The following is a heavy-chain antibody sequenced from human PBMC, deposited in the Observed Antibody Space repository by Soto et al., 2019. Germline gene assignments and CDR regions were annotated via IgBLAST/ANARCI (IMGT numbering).Heavy chain of an antibody. J-gene: IGHJ3*02. D-gene: IGHD3-22*01. CDR2: ISSSSSTI. CDR1: GFTFSSYS. CDR3: ARDHYDSSGYYSAFDI. Sequence: EVQLVESGGGLVQPGGSLRLSCAASGFTFSSYSMNWVRQAPGKGLEWVSYISSSSSTIYYADSVKGRFTISRDNAKSSLYLQMNSLRAEDSAVYYCARDHYDSSGYYSAFDIWGQGTMVTVSS. V-gene: IGHV3-48*01.